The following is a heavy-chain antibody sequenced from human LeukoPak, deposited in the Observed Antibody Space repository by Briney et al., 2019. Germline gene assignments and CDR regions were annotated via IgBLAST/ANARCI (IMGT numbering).Heavy chain of an antibody. Sequence: PSETLSLTCAVSGYSISSGYYWGWIRQPPGKGLEWIGSIYRSGSTYYNPSLKSRVTISVDTSKNQFSLKLSSVTAADTAVYYCAREGGSYAFDIWGQGTMVTVAS. V-gene: IGHV4-38-2*01. CDR3: AREGGSYAFDI. J-gene: IGHJ3*02. CDR2: IYRSGST. D-gene: IGHD1-26*01. CDR1: GYSISSGYY.